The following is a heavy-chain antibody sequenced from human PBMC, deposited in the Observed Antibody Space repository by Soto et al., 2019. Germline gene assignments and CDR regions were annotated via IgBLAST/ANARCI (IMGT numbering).Heavy chain of an antibody. V-gene: IGHV3-33*08. J-gene: IGHJ5*02. Sequence: QVQLVESGGGVVQPGRSLRLSCAASGFTFSTYGMHWVRQAPGKGLEWVAVIWYDGINKYYADSVKGRFTISRDNAKNSLYLQMNSLRAEDTAVYYCARVRGLWDYTAWWFDPWGQGTLVTVSS. CDR2: IWYDGINK. CDR3: ARVRGLWDYTAWWFDP. CDR1: GFTFSTYG. D-gene: IGHD2-21*01.